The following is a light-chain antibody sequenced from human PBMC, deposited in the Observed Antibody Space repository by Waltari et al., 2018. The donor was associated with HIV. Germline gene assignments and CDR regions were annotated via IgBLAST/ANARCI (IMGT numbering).Light chain of an antibody. CDR2: DAS. CDR3: QQRSRWPST. V-gene: IGKV3-11*01. J-gene: IGKJ3*01. Sequence: ELVLTQSPATVSLSPGGTATLPCRASQDISTYSAWSRQHHGQPPGLLIYDASNRATDTPARFRGSGSETDFTLTISSLGPEDFAVYYCQQRSRWPSTFGPGTRVDLK. CDR1: QDISTY.